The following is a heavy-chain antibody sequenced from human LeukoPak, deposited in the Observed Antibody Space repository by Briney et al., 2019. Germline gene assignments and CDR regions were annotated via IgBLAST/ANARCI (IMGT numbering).Heavy chain of an antibody. V-gene: IGHV4-34*01. D-gene: IGHD4-23*01. CDR1: GGSFSGYY. CDR2: INHSGST. J-gene: IGHJ4*02. Sequence: PSETLSLTCAVYGGSFSGYYWSWIRQPPGKGLEWIGEINHSGSTNYSPSLKSRVTISVDTSKNQFSLKLSSVTAADTAVYYCARGVSRPASYWGQGTLVTVSS. CDR3: ARGVSRPASY.